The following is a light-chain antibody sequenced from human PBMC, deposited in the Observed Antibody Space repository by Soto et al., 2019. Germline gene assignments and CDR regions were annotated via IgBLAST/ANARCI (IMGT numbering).Light chain of an antibody. V-gene: IGKV1-39*01. Sequence: DIQMTQSPSSLSASVGDRVTITCRASQSISSYLNWYQQKPGKAPKLLIYAASSLLSGVPSRFRGSGSWTDFTLTISSLQPEDFATYYCQQSYSTPLTFGGGTKVEIK. CDR2: AAS. J-gene: IGKJ4*01. CDR3: QQSYSTPLT. CDR1: QSISSY.